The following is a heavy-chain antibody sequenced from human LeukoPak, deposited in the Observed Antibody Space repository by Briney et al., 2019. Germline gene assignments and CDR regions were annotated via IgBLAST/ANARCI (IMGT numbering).Heavy chain of an antibody. Sequence: SETLSLTCTVFGGSVSSGSYYWSWIRQPPGKGLEWIGYIYYSGSTNYNPSLKSRVTISVDTSKNQFSLKLSSVTAADTAVYYCARDGVGNWFDPWGQGTLVTVSS. D-gene: IGHD1-26*01. V-gene: IGHV4-61*01. CDR2: IYYSGST. CDR3: ARDGVGNWFDP. CDR1: GGSVSSGSYY. J-gene: IGHJ5*02.